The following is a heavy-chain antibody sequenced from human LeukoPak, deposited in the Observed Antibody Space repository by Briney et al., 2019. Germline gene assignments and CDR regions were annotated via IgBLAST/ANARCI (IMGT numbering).Heavy chain of an antibody. J-gene: IGHJ5*02. CDR2: IYHSGST. CDR3: ARDHLQVWFGDPRGPKSNWFDP. CDR1: GYSISSGYY. V-gene: IGHV4-38-2*02. Sequence: SETLSLTCAVSGYSISSGYYWGWIRQPPGKGLEWIESIYHSGSTYYNPSLKSRVTISVDTSKNQFSLKLSSVTAADTAVYYCARDHLQVWFGDPRGPKSNWFDPWGQGTLVTVSS. D-gene: IGHD3-10*01.